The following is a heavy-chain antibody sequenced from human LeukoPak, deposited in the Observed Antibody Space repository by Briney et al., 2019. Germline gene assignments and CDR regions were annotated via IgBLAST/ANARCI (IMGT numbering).Heavy chain of an antibody. J-gene: IGHJ1*01. V-gene: IGHV3-23*01. Sequence: GGSLRLSCAATGFTFSSNAMSWVRQAPGKGLGWVSAVSGGGETTYYADSVKGRFTIFRDNSKNTLYLQMNSLRAEDTAVYYCARSTTSYCSSTSGDHWGQGTLVTVSS. CDR1: GFTFSSNA. D-gene: IGHD2-2*01. CDR2: VSGGGETT. CDR3: ARSTTSYCSSTSGDH.